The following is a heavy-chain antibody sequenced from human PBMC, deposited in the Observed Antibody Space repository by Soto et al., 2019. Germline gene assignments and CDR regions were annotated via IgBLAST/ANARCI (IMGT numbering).Heavy chain of an antibody. Sequence: SETLSLTCAVSGASVSSGGSVSSGDNYWTWIRKSPGKGLQWIGQISYSVTTHYNPSLMSRVIISLDTSKNQFSLMLSSVTAADTAVYYCTRGFNNSFCGTWRYTCFDPWGQGVLVPFSS. D-gene: IGHD2-21*01. J-gene: IGHJ5*02. CDR1: GGSVSSGDNY. CDR3: TRGFNNSFCGTWRYTCFDP. CDR2: ISYSVTT. V-gene: IGHV4-30-4*01.